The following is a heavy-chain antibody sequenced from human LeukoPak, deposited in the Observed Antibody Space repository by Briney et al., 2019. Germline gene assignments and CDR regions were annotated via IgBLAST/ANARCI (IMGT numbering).Heavy chain of an antibody. Sequence: SVKVSCKASGYTFIGYYMHWVRQAPGQGLEWMGGIIPIFGTANYAQKFQGRVTITADKSTSTAYMELSSLRSEDTAVYYCARVSISISLKVIVEMATPDAFDIWGQGTMVTVSS. CDR2: IIPIFGTA. CDR3: ARVSISISLKVIVEMATPDAFDI. D-gene: IGHD5-24*01. V-gene: IGHV1-69*06. J-gene: IGHJ3*02. CDR1: GYTFIGYY.